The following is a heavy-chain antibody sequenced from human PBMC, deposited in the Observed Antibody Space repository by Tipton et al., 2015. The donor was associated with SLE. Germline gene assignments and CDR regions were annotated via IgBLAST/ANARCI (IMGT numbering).Heavy chain of an antibody. CDR2: INHSGST. J-gene: IGHJ4*02. CDR1: GYSISSCYY. D-gene: IGHD6-13*01. CDR3: ARYRAAGYFDY. V-gene: IGHV4-38-2*01. Sequence: LRLSCAVSGYSISSCYYWCWFRQPPGKGLEWIGEINHSGSTNYNPSLKSRVTISADTSKNQFSLKLSSVTAADTAVYYCARYRAAGYFDYWGQGTLVTVST.